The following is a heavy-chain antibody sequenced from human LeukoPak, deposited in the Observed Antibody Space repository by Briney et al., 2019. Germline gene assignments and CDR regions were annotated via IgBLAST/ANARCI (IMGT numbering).Heavy chain of an antibody. D-gene: IGHD4-17*01. J-gene: IGHJ3*02. Sequence: SETLSLTCAVSADSFSSHFWTWIREPPGKGLEWIGYISYIGSTNYNPSLKSRLTISIDTSKNQFSLKLSSVTAADTAVYYCARDLVTVTKGFDIWGQGTMVPVSS. CDR1: ADSFSSHF. CDR3: ARDLVTVTKGFDI. V-gene: IGHV4-59*11. CDR2: ISYIGST.